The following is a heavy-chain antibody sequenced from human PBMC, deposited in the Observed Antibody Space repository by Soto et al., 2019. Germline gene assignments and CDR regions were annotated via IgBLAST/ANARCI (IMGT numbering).Heavy chain of an antibody. CDR1: GGSISSGGYS. V-gene: IGHV4-30-2*01. J-gene: IGHJ3*02. CDR2: IYHSGST. CDR3: ARVHQFNSYDRENAFDI. Sequence: ASETLYLTSAVSGGSISSGGYSWSWIRQPPGKGLEWIGYIYHSGSTYYNPSLKSRVTISVDRSKNQFSLKLSSVTAADTAVYYCARVHQFNSYDRENAFDIWGQGTMVTVSS. D-gene: IGHD3-22*01.